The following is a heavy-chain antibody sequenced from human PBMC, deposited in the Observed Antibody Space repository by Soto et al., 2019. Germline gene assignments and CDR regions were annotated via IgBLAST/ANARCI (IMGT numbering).Heavy chain of an antibody. D-gene: IGHD3-3*01. CDR2: IYHSGST. Sequence: SETLSLTCSVSGSCISSGGCCWSWIRQSPGKGLEWIGYIYHSGSTYYNPSLKSRVTISVDRSKNQFSLKLSSVTAADTVVYFCARSGVLECFIFDYWGQGTLVTVSS. CDR1: GSCISSGGCC. J-gene: IGHJ4*02. V-gene: IGHV4-30-2*06. CDR3: ARSGVLECFIFDY.